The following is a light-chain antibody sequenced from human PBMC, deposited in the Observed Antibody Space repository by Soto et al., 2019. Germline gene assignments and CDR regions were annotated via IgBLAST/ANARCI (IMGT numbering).Light chain of an antibody. Sequence: EIVLTQSPAPLSLSPGERATLSCRASQSVSSYFAWYQQKPGQAPRLLIYDASNRATGIPARFSGSGSGTDFTLTISRLEPEDFAVYYCQQRSNWLTVGGGTKVEIK. CDR2: DAS. J-gene: IGKJ4*01. CDR3: QQRSNWLT. V-gene: IGKV3-11*01. CDR1: QSVSSY.